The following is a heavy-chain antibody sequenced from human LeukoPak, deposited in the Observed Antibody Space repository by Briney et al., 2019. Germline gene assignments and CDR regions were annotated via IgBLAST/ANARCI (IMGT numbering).Heavy chain of an antibody. J-gene: IGHJ4*02. CDR3: VKDLSWSFSFDY. CDR1: GFTFSS. Sequence: GGSLRLSCAASGFTFSSWVRQAPGKGLEWVAVIWYDGSNKYYADSMKGRFTISRDNSKNTPYLQMSSLRTEDTAVYYCVKDLSWSFSFDYWGQGTLATVSS. D-gene: IGHD1-26*01. V-gene: IGHV3-30*02. CDR2: IWYDGSNK.